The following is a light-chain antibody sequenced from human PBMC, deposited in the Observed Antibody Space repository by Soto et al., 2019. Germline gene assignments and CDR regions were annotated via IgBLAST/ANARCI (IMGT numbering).Light chain of an antibody. Sequence: QSVLTQPPSVSGAPGQRVTISCTGSSSNIGAGYDVHWYQQLPGTAPKLLIYHNSDRPSGVPDRFSGSKSGTSASLAISGLQSEDEADYYCAAWDESPNGHYDFGTGTKVTVL. CDR2: HNS. J-gene: IGLJ1*01. CDR1: SSNIGAGYD. CDR3: AAWDESPNGHYD. V-gene: IGLV1-40*01.